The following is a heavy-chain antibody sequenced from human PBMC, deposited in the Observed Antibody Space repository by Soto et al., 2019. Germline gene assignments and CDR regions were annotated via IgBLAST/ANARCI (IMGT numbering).Heavy chain of an antibody. CDR2: IIPVLGTA. CDR3: ARERSERGKDV. V-gene: IGHV1-69*06. Sequence: QVQLGQPGAEVKKPGASVKVSCKASGGTFSSSAISWVRQAPGQGLEWMGAIIPVLGTAHYAQKFQGRVTITADKPTSTAYLELSRLRSEDTAVYYCARERSERGKDVWGQGTTVTVSS. CDR1: GGTFSSSA. J-gene: IGHJ6*02.